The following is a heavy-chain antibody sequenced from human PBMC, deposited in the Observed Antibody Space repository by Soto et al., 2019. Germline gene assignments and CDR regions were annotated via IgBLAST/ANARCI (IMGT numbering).Heavy chain of an antibody. CDR1: GYTFTNYP. D-gene: IGHD2-21*02. V-gene: IGHV1-3*01. CDR2: ISAVDGQI. J-gene: IGHJ4*02. CDR3: ARGFRDPSFSGFDY. Sequence: QVQLVQSGPEVRKPGASVKLSCRASGYTFTNYPLHWVRQAPGQRPQWLGWISAVDGQIKYSQKFQGRVTLTTDTSASTTYMELSSLRSDDTAMYYCARGFRDPSFSGFDYWGQGALVTVSS.